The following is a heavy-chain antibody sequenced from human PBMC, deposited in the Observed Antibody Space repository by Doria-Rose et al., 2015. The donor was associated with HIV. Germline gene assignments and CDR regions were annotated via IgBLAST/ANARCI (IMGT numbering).Heavy chain of an antibody. CDR3: TRAGEDYLYYYYYHDMDV. V-gene: IGHV3-73*01. Sequence: VQLVQSGGRLVQPGGSLKLSCAASGFSFSGSAMRWVRQASGKGLEWVGRIRSKTHSHATAYAASVKGRFTISRDDSMNTAYLQMNSLKTEDTAVYYCTRAGEDYLYYYYYHDMDVWGKGTTVTVSS. J-gene: IGHJ6*03. CDR2: IRSKTHSHAT. CDR1: GFSFSGSA. D-gene: IGHD3-16*01.